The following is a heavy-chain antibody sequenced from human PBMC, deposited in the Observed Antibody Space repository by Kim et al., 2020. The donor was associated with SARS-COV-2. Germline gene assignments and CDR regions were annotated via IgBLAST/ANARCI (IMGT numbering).Heavy chain of an antibody. CDR3: ARDPPQQWLVGGDYYGMDV. Sequence: GGSLRLSCAASGFTFSSYGMHWVRQAPGKGLEWVAVIWYDGSNKYYADSVKGRFTISRDNSKNTLYLQMNSLRAEDTAVYYCARDPPQQWLVGGDYYGMDVWGQGTTVTVSS. J-gene: IGHJ6*02. CDR2: IWYDGSNK. CDR1: GFTFSSYG. V-gene: IGHV3-33*01. D-gene: IGHD6-19*01.